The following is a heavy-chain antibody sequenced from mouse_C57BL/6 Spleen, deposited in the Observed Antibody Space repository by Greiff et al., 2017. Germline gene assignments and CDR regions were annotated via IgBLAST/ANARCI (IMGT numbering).Heavy chain of an antibody. V-gene: IGHV7-3*01. CDR3: ARYPTGTGYWYFDV. CDR1: GFTFTAYY. J-gene: IGHJ1*03. D-gene: IGHD4-1*02. Sequence: EVQLVESGGGLVQPGGSLSLSCAASGFTFTAYYMSWVRQPPGKALEWLGFIRNKANGYTTEYSASVKGRFTISRDNSQSILYLQMNALRAEDSATYYCARYPTGTGYWYFDVWGTGTTVTVSS. CDR2: IRNKANGYTT.